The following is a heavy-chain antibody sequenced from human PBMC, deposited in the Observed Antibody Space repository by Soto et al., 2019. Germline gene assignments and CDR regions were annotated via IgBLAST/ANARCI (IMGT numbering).Heavy chain of an antibody. CDR2: ISGSAGST. V-gene: IGHV3-23*01. Sequence: GGSLILSCAASGFSFSSYAMSWVRQAPGKGLEWVSAISGSAGSTYYADSVKGRFTISRDNSKNTLYLQMNSLRVEDTAVYYCAKGLTGAPYYAMDVWGQGTTVTVSS. D-gene: IGHD7-27*01. CDR1: GFSFSSYA. CDR3: AKGLTGAPYYAMDV. J-gene: IGHJ6*02.